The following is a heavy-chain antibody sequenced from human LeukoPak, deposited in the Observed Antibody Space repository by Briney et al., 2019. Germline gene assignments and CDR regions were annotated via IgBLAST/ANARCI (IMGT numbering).Heavy chain of an antibody. V-gene: IGHV4-4*07. CDR2: ISTSGNT. Sequence: ASETLSLTCTVSGDSMGNDYWSWIRQSAGKGLEWIGRISTSGNTDYNPSLRSRVTMSMDTSRSQFSLTLTSMTAADTAVYYCARNELRSYGLVHYWGQGTLVTVSS. CDR3: ARNELRSYGLVHY. CDR1: GDSMGNDY. J-gene: IGHJ4*02. D-gene: IGHD1-26*01.